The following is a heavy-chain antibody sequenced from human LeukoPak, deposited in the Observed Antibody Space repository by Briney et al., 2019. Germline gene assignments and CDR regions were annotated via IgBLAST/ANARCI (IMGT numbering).Heavy chain of an antibody. Sequence: GGSLRLSCAASGFTFSSYAMSWVRQAPGKGLEWVSAISGSGGSTYYADSVKGRFTISRDNSKNTLYLQMNSLRAEDTAVYYCASRRDGYNAPFEYWGQGTLVTVSS. CDR3: ASRRDGYNAPFEY. J-gene: IGHJ4*02. V-gene: IGHV3-23*01. D-gene: IGHD5-24*01. CDR2: ISGSGGST. CDR1: GFTFSSYA.